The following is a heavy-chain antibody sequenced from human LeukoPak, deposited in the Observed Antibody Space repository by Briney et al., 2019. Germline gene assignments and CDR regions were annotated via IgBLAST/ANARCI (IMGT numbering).Heavy chain of an antibody. Sequence: GGSLRLSCAASGFTVSRNYMSWVRQAPGKGLEWVSVIYSSGAAYYADSVKGRFTISRDNSKNTVYLQVNSLRAEDTAVYYCVRGGGYEDFDYWGQGTLVTVSS. CDR2: IYSSGAA. CDR3: VRGGGYEDFDY. D-gene: IGHD5-12*01. J-gene: IGHJ4*02. V-gene: IGHV3-66*01. CDR1: GFTVSRNY.